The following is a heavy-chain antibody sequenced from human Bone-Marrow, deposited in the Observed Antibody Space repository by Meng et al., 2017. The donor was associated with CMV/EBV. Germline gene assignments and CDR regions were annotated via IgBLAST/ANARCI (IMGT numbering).Heavy chain of an antibody. J-gene: IGHJ3*02. D-gene: IGHD3-3*01. CDR3: ARGGVLRFLEWLATGDAFDI. V-gene: IGHV1-18*01. CDR1: GGSFSNYI. CDR2: ISAYNGNT. Sequence: ASVKVSCKASGGSFSNYIISWVRQAPGQGLEWMGWISAYNGNTNYAQKLQGRVTMTTDTSTSTAYMELRSLRSDDTAVYYCARGGVLRFLEWLATGDAFDIWGQGTMVTVSS.